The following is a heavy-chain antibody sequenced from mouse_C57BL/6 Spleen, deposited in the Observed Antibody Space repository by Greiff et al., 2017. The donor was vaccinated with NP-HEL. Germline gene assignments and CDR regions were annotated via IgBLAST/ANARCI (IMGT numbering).Heavy chain of an antibody. CDR1: GFTFSDYG. J-gene: IGHJ4*01. Sequence: EVQLVESGGGLVKPGGSLKLSCAASGFTFSDYGMHWVRQAPEKGLEWVAYISSGSSTIYYADTVKGRFTISRDNAKNTLFLQMTSLRSEDTAMYYCASNYYGSHYYAMDYWGQGTSVTVSS. CDR2: ISSGSSTI. CDR3: ASNYYGSHYYAMDY. D-gene: IGHD1-1*01. V-gene: IGHV5-17*01.